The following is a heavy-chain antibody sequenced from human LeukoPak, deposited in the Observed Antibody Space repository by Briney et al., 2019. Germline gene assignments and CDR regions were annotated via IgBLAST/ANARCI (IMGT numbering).Heavy chain of an antibody. CDR3: ARDRWYDKSDYYYNLDH. J-gene: IGHJ4*02. Sequence: GASVKVSCKASGYTFTSYGISWVRQAPGQGLEWMGWISGYNGETINPQNFQGRVTMTTDTSTSTAYMELRSLRSDDTAVYYCARDRWYDKSDYYYNLDHWGQGTLVTVSS. CDR1: GYTFTSYG. D-gene: IGHD3-22*01. V-gene: IGHV1-18*01. CDR2: ISGYNGET.